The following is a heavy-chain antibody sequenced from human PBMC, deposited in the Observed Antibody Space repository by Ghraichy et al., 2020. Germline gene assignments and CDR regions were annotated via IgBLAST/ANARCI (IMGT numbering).Heavy chain of an antibody. D-gene: IGHD6-19*01. CDR2: ISSSSSYI. Sequence: LSLTCAASGFTFSSYSMNWVRQAPGKGLEWVSSISSSSSYIYYADSVKGRFTISRDNAKNSLYLQMNSLRAEDTAVYYCARDWSYSSGWRAFAPFSIDYWGQGTLVTVSS. J-gene: IGHJ4*02. V-gene: IGHV3-21*01. CDR3: ARDWSYSSGWRAFAPFSIDY. CDR1: GFTFSSYS.